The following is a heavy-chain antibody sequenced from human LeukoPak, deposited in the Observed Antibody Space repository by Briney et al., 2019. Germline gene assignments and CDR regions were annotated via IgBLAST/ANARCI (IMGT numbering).Heavy chain of an antibody. J-gene: IGHJ4*02. D-gene: IGHD3-10*01. CDR3: ARGFRFGLAFDY. CDR2: INHSGST. V-gene: IGHV4-34*01. Sequence: SETLSLTCAVYGGSFSGYYWSWIRQPPGKGLEWIGEINHSGSTNYNPSLKSRVTISVDTSKNQFSLKLSSVTAADTAVYYCARGFRFGLAFDYWGQGTLVTVSS. CDR1: GGSFSGYY.